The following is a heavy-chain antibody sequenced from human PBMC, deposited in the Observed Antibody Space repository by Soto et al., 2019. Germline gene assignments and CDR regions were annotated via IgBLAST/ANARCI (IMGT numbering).Heavy chain of an antibody. CDR1: GGSISSYY. CDR2: IYYSGST. CDR3: ARGNPGIAVAGTRNYFDY. D-gene: IGHD6-19*01. Sequence: PSETLSLTCTVSGGSISSYYWSWIRQPPGKGLEWIGYIYYSGSTNYNPSLKSRVTISVDTSKNQFSLKLSSVTAADTAVYYCARGNPGIAVAGTRNYFDYWGQGTLVTVSS. J-gene: IGHJ4*02. V-gene: IGHV4-59*01.